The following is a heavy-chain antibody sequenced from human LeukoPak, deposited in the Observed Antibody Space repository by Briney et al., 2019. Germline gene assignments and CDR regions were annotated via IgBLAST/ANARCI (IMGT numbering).Heavy chain of an antibody. J-gene: IGHJ4*02. V-gene: IGHV6-1*01. D-gene: IGHD5-24*01. Sequence: SQTLSLTCAISVDSVSSYSAAWHWARQSPSRCLEWLGRTYYRSKWYNDYAVSVKSRMTLDPDTSKNQFSLHLNSVTPEDTGVYYCARGVQITGFDYWGQGTLVTVSS. CDR3: ARGVQITGFDY. CDR1: VDSVSSYSAA. CDR2: TYYRSKWYN.